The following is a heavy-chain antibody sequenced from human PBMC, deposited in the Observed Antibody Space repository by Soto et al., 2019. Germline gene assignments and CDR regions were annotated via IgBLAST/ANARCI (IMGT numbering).Heavy chain of an antibody. CDR2: IKQDGSEK. CDR3: ARRVTTVTRDAFDI. J-gene: IGHJ3*02. V-gene: IGHV3-7*01. Sequence: GGSLKLSCAASGFTFSSYWMSWVRQAPGKGLEWVANIKQDGSEKYYVDSVKGRFTISRDNAKNSLYLQMNSLRAEDTAVYYCARRVTTVTRDAFDIWGQGTMVPVSS. CDR1: GFTFSSYW. D-gene: IGHD4-17*01.